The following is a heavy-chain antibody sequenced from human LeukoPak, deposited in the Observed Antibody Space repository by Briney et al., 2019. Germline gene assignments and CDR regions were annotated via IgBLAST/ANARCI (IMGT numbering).Heavy chain of an antibody. D-gene: IGHD3-10*01. V-gene: IGHV3-23*01. Sequence: GGSLRLSCAASGFTFSSYAMSWVRQAPGKGLEWVSAISGSGGSTYYADSVKGRFTISRDISKNTLYLQMNSLRAEDTAVYYCATDVWFGEPTPTVYYCGMDVWGQGTTVTVSS. CDR2: ISGSGGST. J-gene: IGHJ6*02. CDR3: ATDVWFGEPTPTVYYCGMDV. CDR1: GFTFSSYA.